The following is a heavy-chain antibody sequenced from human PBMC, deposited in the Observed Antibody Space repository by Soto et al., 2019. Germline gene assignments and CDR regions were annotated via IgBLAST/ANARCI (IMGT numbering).Heavy chain of an antibody. CDR2: INWNGGST. CDR3: ARPVRYFDWPDAFDI. CDR1: GFTFDDYG. J-gene: IGHJ3*02. V-gene: IGHV3-20*04. D-gene: IGHD3-9*01. Sequence: LRLSCAASGFTFDDYGMSWVRQAPGKGLEWVSGINWNGGSTGYADSVKGRYTISRDNAKNSLYLQMNSLRAEDTALYYCARPVRYFDWPDAFDIWGQGTMVTVSS.